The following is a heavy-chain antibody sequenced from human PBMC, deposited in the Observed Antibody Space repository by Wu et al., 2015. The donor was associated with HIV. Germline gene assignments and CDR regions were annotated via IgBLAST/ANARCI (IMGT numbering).Heavy chain of an antibody. D-gene: IGHD2-2*01. V-gene: IGHV1-69*01. Sequence: LVQSGAEVKKPRSSAKVSCKASGDSFSTSTFTWVRQTPGQGLQWMGGIIPIFGKPHYSRRFQGKVTITADESTNTVYMELRCLKSEDTAIYYCATGEEESAALEFWGQGTLVTVSS. J-gene: IGHJ4*02. CDR1: GDSFSTST. CDR3: ATGEEESAALEF. CDR2: IIPIFGKP.